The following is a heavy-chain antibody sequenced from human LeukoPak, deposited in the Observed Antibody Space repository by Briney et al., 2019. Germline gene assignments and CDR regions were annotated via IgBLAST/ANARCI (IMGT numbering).Heavy chain of an antibody. Sequence: ASVKVSCKASGYTFTNYDINWVRQATGQGLEWMGWMNPNSGNTGYAQKFQGRVTMTRDTSISTVYMELSRLRSDDTAVYYCAKDRAVATIGGIDYWGQGTLVTVSS. J-gene: IGHJ4*02. V-gene: IGHV1-8*02. D-gene: IGHD5-12*01. CDR1: GYTFTNYD. CDR3: AKDRAVATIGGIDY. CDR2: MNPNSGNT.